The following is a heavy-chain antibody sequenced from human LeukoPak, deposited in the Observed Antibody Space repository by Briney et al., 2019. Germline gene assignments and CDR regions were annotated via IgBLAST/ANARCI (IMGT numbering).Heavy chain of an antibody. J-gene: IGHJ4*02. CDR3: ARDSPYYYDSSGLDY. D-gene: IGHD3-22*01. Sequence: PGGSLRLSCAASGFTFSSYEMNWVRQAPGKGLEWVSYISSSGSTIYYADSVKGRFTISRDNAKNSLYLQMNSLRAEDTAVYYCARDSPYYYDSSGLDYWGQGTLVTVSS. V-gene: IGHV3-48*03. CDR1: GFTFSSYE. CDR2: ISSSGSTI.